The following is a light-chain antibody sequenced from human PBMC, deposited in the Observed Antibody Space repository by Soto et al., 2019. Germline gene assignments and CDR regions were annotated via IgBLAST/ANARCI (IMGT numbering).Light chain of an antibody. J-gene: IGLJ1*01. CDR3: SSYNDRSNYV. Sequence: QSVLAQPASVSGSPGQSITISCTGTSSDLAIYNYVSWYQQQPGKAPKLMIYQVTNRPSGVSNRFSGSRSGNTASLTISGLQDEEQAEYYCSSYNDRSNYVFGTGTKVTVL. CDR2: QVT. CDR1: SSDLAIYNY. V-gene: IGLV2-14*01.